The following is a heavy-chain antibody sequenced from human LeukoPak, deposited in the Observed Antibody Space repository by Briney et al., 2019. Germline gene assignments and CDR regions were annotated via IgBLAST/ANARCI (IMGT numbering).Heavy chain of an antibody. Sequence: SETLSLTCTVSGGSISSYYWSWIRQPPGKGLEWIGYIYYSGSTNYNPSLKSRVTISVDTSKNQFSLKLSSVTAADTAVYYCARESVDFWSGYYGIAGAFDHWGRGTLVTVSS. D-gene: IGHD3-3*01. J-gene: IGHJ5*02. CDR3: ARESVDFWSGYYGIAGAFDH. V-gene: IGHV4-59*01. CDR1: GGSISSYY. CDR2: IYYSGST.